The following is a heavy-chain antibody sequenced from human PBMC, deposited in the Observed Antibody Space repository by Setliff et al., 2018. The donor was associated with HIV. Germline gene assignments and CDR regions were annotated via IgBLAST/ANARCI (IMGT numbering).Heavy chain of an antibody. CDR3: VGENNDVSVSRGPPVFDY. Sequence: SETLSLTCTVSGGSIRSHYWSWIRQPPGKGLEWIGYIYYSGSTSYNPSLKSRLSISVDTSRGQFSLRLSSVTAADTAAYYCVGENNDVSVSRGPPVFDYWGQGILVTVSS. CDR2: IYYSGST. J-gene: IGHJ4*02. V-gene: IGHV4-59*11. CDR1: GGSIRSHY. D-gene: IGHD2-8*01.